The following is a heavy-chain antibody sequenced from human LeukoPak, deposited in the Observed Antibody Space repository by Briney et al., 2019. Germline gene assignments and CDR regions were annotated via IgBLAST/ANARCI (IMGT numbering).Heavy chain of an antibody. J-gene: IGHJ5*02. V-gene: IGHV4-4*02. CDR1: GGSISSSNW. D-gene: IGHD5-18*01. CDR3: ARAPAMFYNWFDP. Sequence: SETLSLTCAVSGGSISSSNWWSWVRQPPGKGLEWIGEIYHSGSTNYNPSLKSRVTISVDTSKNQFSLKLSSVTAADTAVYYCARAPAMFYNWFDPWGQGPLVTVSS. CDR2: IYHSGST.